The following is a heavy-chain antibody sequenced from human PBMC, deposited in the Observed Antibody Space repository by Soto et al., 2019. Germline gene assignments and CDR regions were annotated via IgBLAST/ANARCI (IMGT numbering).Heavy chain of an antibody. CDR2: MNPNSGNT. CDR3: ARGTDRTSYDFWSGRYYNWFDP. CDR1: GYTFTSYD. Sequence: GASVKVSCKASGYTFTSYDINWVRQATGQGHEWMGLMNPNSGNTGYAQKFQGRVTMTRNTSISTAYMELSSLRSEDTAVYYCARGTDRTSYDFWSGRYYNWFDPWGQGTLVTVSS. D-gene: IGHD3-3*01. J-gene: IGHJ5*02. V-gene: IGHV1-8*01.